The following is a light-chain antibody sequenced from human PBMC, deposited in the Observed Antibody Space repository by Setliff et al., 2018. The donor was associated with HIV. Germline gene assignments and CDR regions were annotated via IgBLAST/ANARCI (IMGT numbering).Light chain of an antibody. Sequence: QYVLTQPASVSGSPGQSITISCTGTSSDVGGYNYVSWYQHHPGKAPKLMIYEVTNRPSGVSTRFSGSKSGNTASLTISGLQAEDDANYYCSSYTSTYTLYVFGTGTKVTVL. V-gene: IGLV2-14*01. CDR3: SSYTSTYTLYV. J-gene: IGLJ1*01. CDR1: SSDVGGYNY. CDR2: EVT.